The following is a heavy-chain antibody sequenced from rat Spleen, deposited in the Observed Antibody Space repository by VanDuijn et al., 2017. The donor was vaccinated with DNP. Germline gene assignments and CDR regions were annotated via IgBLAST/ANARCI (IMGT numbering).Heavy chain of an antibody. CDR3: TRINYGGYPSYAMDA. CDR2: INYSGST. Sequence: EVQLQESGPGLVKPSQSLSLTCSVTGYSITSNYWGWIRKFPGNKMEWMGYINYSGSTSYNPSLKSRISITRDTSKNQFFLQLNSVTTEDTATYYCTRINYGGYPSYAMDAWGQGTSVTVSS. CDR1: GYSITSNY. J-gene: IGHJ4*01. V-gene: IGHV3-1*01. D-gene: IGHD1-11*01.